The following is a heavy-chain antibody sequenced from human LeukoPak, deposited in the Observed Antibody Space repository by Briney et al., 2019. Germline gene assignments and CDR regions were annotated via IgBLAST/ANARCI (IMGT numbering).Heavy chain of an antibody. CDR3: ARRGDGYGGMTARYFQH. CDR2: ISYDGSNK. CDR1: GFTFSNYD. D-gene: IGHD4-23*01. J-gene: IGHJ1*01. Sequence: PGGSLRLSCAASGFTFSNYDMHWVRQAPGKGLEWVAVISYDGSNKYYADSVKGRFTISRDNSENTLSLPMNSLRAEDTAVYYCARRGDGYGGMTARYFQHWGQGTLVTVSS. V-gene: IGHV3-30*03.